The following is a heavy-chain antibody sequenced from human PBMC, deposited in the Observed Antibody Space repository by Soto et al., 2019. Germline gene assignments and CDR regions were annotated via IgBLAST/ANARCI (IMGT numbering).Heavy chain of an antibody. Sequence: SVKGSCNASGYTFTSYAVSWVRQAPGQGLEWMGWISANNGNTKYAQKLQGRVTMTTDTSTSTAFMELRSLRSDDTAMYYCARYYDGNDYGDYQITNYYYYGMDVWGQGTTVTVSS. CDR1: GYTFTSYA. CDR2: ISANNGNT. J-gene: IGHJ6*02. V-gene: IGHV1-18*01. D-gene: IGHD4-17*01. CDR3: ARYYDGNDYGDYQITNYYYYGMDV.